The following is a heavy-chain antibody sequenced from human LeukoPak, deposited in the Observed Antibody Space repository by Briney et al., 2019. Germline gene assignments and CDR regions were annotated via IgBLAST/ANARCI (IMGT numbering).Heavy chain of an antibody. V-gene: IGHV1-46*01. D-gene: IGHD6-6*01. CDR3: ARESGSSSSDYYYGMDV. CDR1: GYTFTSYY. J-gene: IGHJ6*02. Sequence: GASVKVSCKASGYTFTSYYMHWVRQAPGQGLEWMGIVNPSGGSTSYAQKFQGRVTMTRDTSTSTVYMELSSLRSEDTAVYYCARESGSSSSDYYYGMDVWRRGTTVTVSS. CDR2: VNPSGGST.